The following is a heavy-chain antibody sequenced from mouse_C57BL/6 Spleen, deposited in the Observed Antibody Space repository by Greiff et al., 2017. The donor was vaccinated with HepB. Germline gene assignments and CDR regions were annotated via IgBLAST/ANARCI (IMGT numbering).Heavy chain of an antibody. V-gene: IGHV5-6*01. Sequence: EVQLVESGGDLVKPGGSLKLSCAASGFTFSSYGMSWVRQTPDKRLEWVATISSGGSYTYYPDSVKGRFTISRDNDKNTLYLQMSSLKSEDTAMYYCARGGDYYGSSYEDYWGQGTTLTVSS. CDR1: GFTFSSYG. J-gene: IGHJ2*01. D-gene: IGHD1-1*01. CDR3: ARGGDYYGSSYEDY. CDR2: ISSGGSYT.